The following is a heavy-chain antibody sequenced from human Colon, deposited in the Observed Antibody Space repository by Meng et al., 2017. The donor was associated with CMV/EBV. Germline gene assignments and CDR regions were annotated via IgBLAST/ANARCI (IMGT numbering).Heavy chain of an antibody. CDR2: ISWDGGDT. D-gene: IGHD3-10*01. J-gene: IGHJ4*02. Sequence: GGSLRLSCAASGFTFEDYTMQWVRQAPGKGLEWVSLISWDGGDTYYADSVKGRFTISRDNRKNSLYLQMNSLRTEDTALYYCGKDLGGHYDYWGQGTLVTVPQ. CDR3: GKDLGGHYDY. CDR1: GFTFEDYT. V-gene: IGHV3-43*01.